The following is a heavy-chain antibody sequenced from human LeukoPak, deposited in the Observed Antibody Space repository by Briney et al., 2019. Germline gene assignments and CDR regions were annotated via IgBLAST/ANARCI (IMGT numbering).Heavy chain of an antibody. Sequence: GGSLRLSCAASGFTFSSYSMNWVRQAPGKGLEWVSSISSSSSYIYYADSVKGRFTISRDNAKNSLYLQMNSLKTEDTAVYYCTTDLRSYDFWSGHVVPNYFDYWGQGTLVTVSS. V-gene: IGHV3-21*03. D-gene: IGHD3-3*01. CDR1: GFTFSSYS. CDR2: ISSSSSYI. J-gene: IGHJ4*02. CDR3: TTDLRSYDFWSGHVVPNYFDY.